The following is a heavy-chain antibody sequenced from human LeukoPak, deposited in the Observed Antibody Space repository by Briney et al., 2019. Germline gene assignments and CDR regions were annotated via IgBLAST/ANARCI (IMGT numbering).Heavy chain of an antibody. Sequence: SETLSLTCTVSGGSISSYYWSRIRQPPGKGLEWIGYIYTSGSTNYNPSLKSRVTISVDTSKNQFSLKLSSVTAADTAVYYCARHGYEDWFDPWGQGTLVTVSS. CDR2: IYTSGST. D-gene: IGHD3-22*01. J-gene: IGHJ5*02. CDR1: GGSISSYY. CDR3: ARHGYEDWFDP. V-gene: IGHV4-4*09.